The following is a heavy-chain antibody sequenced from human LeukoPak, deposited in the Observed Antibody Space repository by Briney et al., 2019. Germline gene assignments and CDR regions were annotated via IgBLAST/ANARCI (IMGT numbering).Heavy chain of an antibody. V-gene: IGHV3-21*01. CDR1: GFTFSSYS. D-gene: IGHD3-3*01. J-gene: IGHJ5*02. CDR3: ARVEESASFDP. CDR2: ISSGSTYV. Sequence: AGGSLRLSCAASGFTFSSYSMNWVRQDPGKGLEWVSSISSGSTYVYYADSVKGRFTISRDNAKNSLYLQMNSLRAEDTAVYYCARVEESASFDPWGQGTLVTVSS.